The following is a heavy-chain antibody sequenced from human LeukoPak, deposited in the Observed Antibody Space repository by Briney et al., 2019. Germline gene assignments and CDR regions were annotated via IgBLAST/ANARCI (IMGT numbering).Heavy chain of an antibody. CDR2: IYYSGST. V-gene: IGHV4-34*11. CDR1: GGSFSGYY. Sequence: SETLSLTCAVYGGSFSGYYWSWIRQPPGKGLEWIGTIYYSGSTYYSTSLKTRVTISVDTSKEQFSLNLSSVTAADTAVYYCARDSGTTGEVKFDPWGQGTLVTVSA. J-gene: IGHJ5*02. CDR3: ARDSGTTGEVKFDP. D-gene: IGHD3-10*01.